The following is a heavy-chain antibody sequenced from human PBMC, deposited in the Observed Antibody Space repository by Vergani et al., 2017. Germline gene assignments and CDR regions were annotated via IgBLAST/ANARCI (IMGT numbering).Heavy chain of an antibody. J-gene: IGHJ6*02. V-gene: IGHV1-69*01. CDR1: GGTFSSYA. CDR2: FIPIFGTA. Sequence: QVQLVQSGAEVKKPGSSVKVSCKASGGTFSSYAISWVRQAPGQGLEWMGGFIPIFGTANYAQKFQGRVTITADESTSTAYMELSSLRSEDTAVYYCARARYFVWLPNRGYYYFSMDVWGQGTTVTVSS. D-gene: IGHD3-9*01. CDR3: ARARYFVWLPNRGYYYFSMDV.